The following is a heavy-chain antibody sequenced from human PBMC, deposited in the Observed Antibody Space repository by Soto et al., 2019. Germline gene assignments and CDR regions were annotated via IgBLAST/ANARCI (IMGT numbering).Heavy chain of an antibody. CDR1: GFTFSSYW. Sequence: RGSLRLSCAASGFTFSSYWMSWVRQAPGKGLEWVANIKQDGSEKYYVDSVKGRFTISRDNAKNSLYLQMNSLRAEDTAVYYCARGYYYDSSGYFDYWGQGTLVTVSS. CDR2: IKQDGSEK. D-gene: IGHD3-22*01. J-gene: IGHJ4*02. CDR3: ARGYYYDSSGYFDY. V-gene: IGHV3-7*01.